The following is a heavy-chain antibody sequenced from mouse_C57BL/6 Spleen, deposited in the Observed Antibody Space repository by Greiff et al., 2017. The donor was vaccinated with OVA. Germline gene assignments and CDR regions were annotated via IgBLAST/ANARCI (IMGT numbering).Heavy chain of an antibody. J-gene: IGHJ3*01. V-gene: IGHV1-55*01. CDR2: IYPGSGST. CDR1: GYTFTSYW. D-gene: IGHD3-2*02. Sequence: QVQLQQPGAELVKPGASVKMSCKASGYTFTSYWITWVKQRPGQGLEWIGDIYPGSGSTNYNEKFKSKATLTVDTSSSTAYMQLSSLTSEDSAVYYCARGGTSSGYARFAYWGQGTLVTVSA. CDR3: ARGGTSSGYARFAY.